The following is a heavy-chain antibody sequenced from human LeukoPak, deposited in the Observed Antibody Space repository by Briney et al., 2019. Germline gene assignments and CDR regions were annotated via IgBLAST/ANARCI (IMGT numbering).Heavy chain of an antibody. CDR3: ARDDEQLVRGAYDY. Sequence: SVKVSCKASGGTFSSYAISWVRQAPGQGLEWMGGIIPIFGTANYAQKFQGRVTITADKSTNTAYMELSSLRSEDTAVYYCARDDEQLVRGAYDYWGQGTLVTVSS. J-gene: IGHJ4*02. CDR1: GGTFSSYA. D-gene: IGHD6-6*01. V-gene: IGHV1-69*06. CDR2: IIPIFGTA.